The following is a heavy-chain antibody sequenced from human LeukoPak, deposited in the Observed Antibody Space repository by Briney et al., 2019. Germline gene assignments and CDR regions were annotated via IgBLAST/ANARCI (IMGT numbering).Heavy chain of an antibody. Sequence: GGSLRLSCAASGFTFSSYARSWVRQAPGKGLEWVSAISGSGGSTYYADSVKGRFTISRDNSKNTLYLQMNSLRAEDTAVYYCAKIPFPYYYDSSGYYYFDYWGQGTLVTVSS. CDR3: AKIPFPYYYDSSGYYYFDY. V-gene: IGHV3-23*01. J-gene: IGHJ4*02. CDR2: ISGSGGST. D-gene: IGHD3-22*01. CDR1: GFTFSSYA.